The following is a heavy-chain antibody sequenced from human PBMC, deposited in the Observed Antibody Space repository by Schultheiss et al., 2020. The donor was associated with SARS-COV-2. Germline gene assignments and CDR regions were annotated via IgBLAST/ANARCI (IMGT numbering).Heavy chain of an antibody. CDR2: IYYSGST. CDR1: GGPVSSGSYY. J-gene: IGHJ3*02. CDR3: AREGGNYAFDI. V-gene: IGHV4-61*01. D-gene: IGHD4-23*01. Sequence: SQTLSLTCTVSGGPVSSGSYYWSWIRQPPGKGLEWIGYIYYSGSTNYNPSLKSRVTISVDTSKNQFSLKLSSVTAADTAVYYCAREGGNYAFDIWAKGQWSPSPQ.